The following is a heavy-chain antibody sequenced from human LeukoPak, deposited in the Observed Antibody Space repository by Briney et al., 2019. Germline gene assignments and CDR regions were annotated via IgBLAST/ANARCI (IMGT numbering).Heavy chain of an antibody. J-gene: IGHJ4*02. V-gene: IGHV3-21*01. CDR3: ARRPSSIAARREDY. CDR2: ISSSSYI. CDR1: GFTFSSYS. D-gene: IGHD6-6*01. Sequence: GRSLRLSCAASGFTFSSYSMNWVRQAPGKGLEWVSSISSSSYIYYSDSVKGRFTISRDNAKNSLYLQMNSLRAEDTAVYYCARRPSSIAARREDYWGQGTLVTVSS.